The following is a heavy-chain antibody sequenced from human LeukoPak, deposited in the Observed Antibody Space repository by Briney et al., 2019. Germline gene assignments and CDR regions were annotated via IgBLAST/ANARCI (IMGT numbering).Heavy chain of an antibody. D-gene: IGHD3-10*02. J-gene: IGHJ2*01. Sequence: GGPLRLSCVASGFTFNTYAMSWVRQTPGKGLEWVSSISGGDVRTSYTDSVKGRFTISRDSSRNTLSLHMDSLRAEDTATYYCAKPNGPVRGWYFDLWGRGTLVTVSS. CDR3: AKPNGPVRGWYFDL. CDR2: ISGGDVRT. CDR1: GFTFNTYA. V-gene: IGHV3-23*01.